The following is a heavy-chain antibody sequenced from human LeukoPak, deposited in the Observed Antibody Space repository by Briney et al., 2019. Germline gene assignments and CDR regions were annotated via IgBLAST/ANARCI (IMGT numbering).Heavy chain of an antibody. CDR3: ARQAGYCSSTSCHSPGGGRFDP. V-gene: IGHV4-39*01. CDR1: GGSISSSSYY. J-gene: IGHJ5*02. Sequence: SETLSLTCTVSGGSISSSSYYWGWIRQPPGKGLEWIGSIYYSGSTYYNPSLKSRVTISVDTSKNQFSLKLSSVTAADTAVYYCARQAGYCSSTSCHSPGGGRFDPWGQGTLVTVSS. D-gene: IGHD2-2*01. CDR2: IYYSGST.